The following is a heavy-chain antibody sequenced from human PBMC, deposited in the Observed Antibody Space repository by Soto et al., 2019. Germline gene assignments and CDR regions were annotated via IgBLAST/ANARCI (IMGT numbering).Heavy chain of an antibody. CDR1: GFTFSSYS. CDR3: ARDVIGYCSGGSCYSVGGGFDY. J-gene: IGHJ4*02. D-gene: IGHD2-15*01. Sequence: EVQLVESGGGLVKPGGSLRLSCAASGFTFSSYSMNWVRQAPGKGLEWVSSISSSSSYIYYADSVKGRFTISRDNAKNSLNLQMNSLRAEDTAVYYCARDVIGYCSGGSCYSVGGGFDYWGQGTLVTVSS. CDR2: ISSSSSYI. V-gene: IGHV3-21*01.